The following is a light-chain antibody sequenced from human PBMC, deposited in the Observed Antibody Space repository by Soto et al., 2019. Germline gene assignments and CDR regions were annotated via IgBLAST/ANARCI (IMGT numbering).Light chain of an antibody. Sequence: DIQMTQSPSSVSASVGDRVIITCRASQAFSNLLAWYQQKPGKAPKLLIYGASTLQGEVPSRFSGSESGTDFTLTISSLQPEDSATYYCQQATIFPLTFGGGTEVEIK. CDR1: QAFSNL. CDR3: QQATIFPLT. V-gene: IGKV1-12*01. CDR2: GAS. J-gene: IGKJ4*01.